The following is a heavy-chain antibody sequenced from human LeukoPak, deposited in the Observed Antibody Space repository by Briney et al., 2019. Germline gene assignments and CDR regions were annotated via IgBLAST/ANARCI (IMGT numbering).Heavy chain of an antibody. D-gene: IGHD5-24*01. CDR2: IKQDGSEK. V-gene: IGHV3-7*01. CDR3: ARLIRRWLQLGDC. J-gene: IGHJ4*02. CDR1: GFTFSSYW. Sequence: GGSLRLSCAASGFTFSSYWMSWVRQAPGKGLEWVANIKQDGSEKYYVDSVKGRFTISRDNAKNSLYLQMNSLRVGDTAVHYCARLIRRWLQLGDCWGQGTLVTVSS.